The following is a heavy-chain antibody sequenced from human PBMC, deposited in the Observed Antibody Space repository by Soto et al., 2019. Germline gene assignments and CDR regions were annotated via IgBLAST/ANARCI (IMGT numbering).Heavy chain of an antibody. V-gene: IGHV4-39*01. J-gene: IGHJ5*02. D-gene: IGHD2-15*01. CDR2: IYYSGST. CDR3: ARHSPYCSGGSCYSDWFDT. CDR1: GGSISSSSYY. Sequence: SETLSLTCTVSGGSISSSSYYWGWIRQPPGKGLEWIGSIYYSGSTYYNPSLKSRVTISVDTSKNQFSLKLSSVTAADTAVYYCARHSPYCSGGSCYSDWFDTRGQGTLVTVSS.